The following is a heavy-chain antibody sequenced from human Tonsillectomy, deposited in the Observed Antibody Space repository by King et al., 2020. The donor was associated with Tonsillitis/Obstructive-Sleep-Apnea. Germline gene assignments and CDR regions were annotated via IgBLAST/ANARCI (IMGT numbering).Heavy chain of an antibody. CDR3: TTEGYCSSTSCYDYYYYYYMDV. D-gene: IGHD2-2*01. Sequence: VQLVESGGGLVKPGGSLRLSCAASGFTFSNAWMSWVRQAPGKGLEWVGRIKSKTDGGTTAYAAPVKGRFTISRDDSKNTLYLQMNSLKTEDTAVYYCTTEGYCSSTSCYDYYYYYYMDVWGKGTTVTVSS. CDR1: GFTFSNAW. V-gene: IGHV3-15*01. J-gene: IGHJ6*03. CDR2: IKSKTDGGTT.